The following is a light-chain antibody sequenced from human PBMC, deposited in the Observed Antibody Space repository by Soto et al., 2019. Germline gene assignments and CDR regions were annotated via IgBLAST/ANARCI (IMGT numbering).Light chain of an antibody. CDR3: QQYYSPPRS. CDR1: QNVLSSSNNKNY. CDR2: XXY. V-gene: IGKV4-1*01. Sequence: DIVMTQSPDSLAVSLGERATINCKSSQNVLSSSNNKNYLAWXKQRTGXXXTXXXXXXYTRASGVPDRFSGSGSGTDFTLTISSLQAEDVAVYYCQQYYSPPRSFGQGTKVDIK. J-gene: IGKJ1*01.